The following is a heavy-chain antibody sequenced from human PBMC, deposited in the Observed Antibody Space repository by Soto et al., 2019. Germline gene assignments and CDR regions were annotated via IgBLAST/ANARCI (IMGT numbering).Heavy chain of an antibody. CDR3: ARDWWAYGDPDRHWFDP. CDR1: GGTFSSYA. V-gene: IGHV1-69*13. D-gene: IGHD4-17*01. Sequence: EASVKVSCKASGGTFSSYAISWVRQAPGQGLEWMGGIIPIFGTANYAQKFQGRVTITADESTSTAYMELSSLRSEDTAVYYCARDWWAYGDPDRHWFDPWGQGTLVTVSS. CDR2: IIPIFGTA. J-gene: IGHJ5*02.